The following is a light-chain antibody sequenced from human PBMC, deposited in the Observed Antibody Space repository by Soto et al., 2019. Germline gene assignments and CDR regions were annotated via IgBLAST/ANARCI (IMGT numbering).Light chain of an antibody. CDR1: QGIRNS. CDR3: QKYNSAPYP. CDR2: AAS. V-gene: IGKV1-27*01. Sequence: DTQMTQSPSSLSASIGDRVTITCRASQGIRNSVAWYQQKPGKVPNLLIYAASTLQSGVPSRFSGSGSETDFTLPISSLQPEDVANYYCQKYNSAPYPFGPGTKVDIK. J-gene: IGKJ3*01.